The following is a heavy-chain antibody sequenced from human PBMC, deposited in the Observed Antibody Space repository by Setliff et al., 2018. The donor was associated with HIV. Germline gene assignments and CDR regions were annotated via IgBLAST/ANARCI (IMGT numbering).Heavy chain of an antibody. CDR3: ARADYDSSGYDALDI. D-gene: IGHD3-22*01. Sequence: SVKVSCKASGYTFTSYGISWVRQAPGQGLEWMGGIIPIFGTAKYAQKFQGRVTITADESTSTAYMELSSLRSEDTAVYYCARADYDSSGYDALDIWGQGTMVTVSS. CDR2: IIPIFGTA. J-gene: IGHJ3*02. CDR1: GYTFTSYG. V-gene: IGHV1-69*13.